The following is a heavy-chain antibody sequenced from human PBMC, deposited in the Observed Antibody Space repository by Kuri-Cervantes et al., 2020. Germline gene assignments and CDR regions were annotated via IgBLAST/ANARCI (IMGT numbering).Heavy chain of an antibody. CDR2: IFYTGDT. Sequence: GSLRLSCVVSGYFISSGYYWDWIRQTPGKGLEWIGYIFYTGDTNYNPSLKSRITISRDASKNQFSLNLRSVTAADTAVYYCVRLGDFLGAYWGQGTLVTVSS. CDR3: VRLGDFLGAY. J-gene: IGHJ4*02. CDR1: GYFISSGYY. D-gene: IGHD2-21*02. V-gene: IGHV4-38-2*01.